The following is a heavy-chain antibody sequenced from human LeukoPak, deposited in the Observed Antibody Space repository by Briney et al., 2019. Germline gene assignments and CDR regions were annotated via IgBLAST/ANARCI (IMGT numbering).Heavy chain of an antibody. J-gene: IGHJ4*02. D-gene: IGHD3-10*01. CDR1: GYTFTGYY. CDR2: INPNSGGT. CDR3: ARASYGSGSDY. Sequence: ASVEVSCKASGYTFTGYYMHWVRQAPGQGLEWMGWINPNSGGTNYAQKFQGRVTMTRDTSISTAYMELSRLKSDDTAVYYCARASYGSGSDYWGQGTLVTVSS. V-gene: IGHV1-2*02.